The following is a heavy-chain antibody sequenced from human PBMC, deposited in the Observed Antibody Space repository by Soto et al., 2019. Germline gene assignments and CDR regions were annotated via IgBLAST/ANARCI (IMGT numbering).Heavy chain of an antibody. D-gene: IGHD2-15*01. CDR2: IYYAGST. CDR1: GGSMISYY. CDR3: ARGRCSGGGCYLRYDGFDL. J-gene: IGHJ3*01. V-gene: IGHV4-59*12. Sequence: SETLSLTCTVSGGSMISYYWSWIRQPPGRGLEWIGFIYYAGSTKYNPSLNSRFTISRDNAANSLYLQLNSLRPEDTALYYCARGRCSGGGCYLRYDGFDLWGQGTLVTVS.